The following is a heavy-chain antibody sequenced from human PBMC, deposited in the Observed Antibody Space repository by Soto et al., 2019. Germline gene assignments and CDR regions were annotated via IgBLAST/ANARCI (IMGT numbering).Heavy chain of an antibody. D-gene: IGHD5-12*01. J-gene: IGHJ6*03. CDR1: GFTFSSYA. CDR3: AKIRGYDNTLHYYYYMDV. Sequence: EVQLLESGGGLVQPGGSLRLSCAASGFTFSSYAMSWVRQAPGKGLEWVSAISGSGGSTYYADSVKGRFTISRDNSKNTLYLQMNSLRAEDTAVYYCAKIRGYDNTLHYYYYMDVWGKGTTVTVSS. CDR2: ISGSGGST. V-gene: IGHV3-23*01.